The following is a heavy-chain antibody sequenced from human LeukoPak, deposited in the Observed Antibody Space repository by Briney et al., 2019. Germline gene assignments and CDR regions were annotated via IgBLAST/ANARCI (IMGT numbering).Heavy chain of an antibody. D-gene: IGHD2/OR15-2a*01. CDR2: IRSDGSGT. Sequence: PGGSLRLSCAASGFTFSSYSMNWVRQAPGKGLVWVSRIRSDGSGTRYAESVKGRFTISRGNAKNTLYLQMNSLRAEDAAVYYCARDRFHAIDYWGQGTLVTVSS. J-gene: IGHJ4*02. CDR3: ARDRFHAIDY. V-gene: IGHV3-74*01. CDR1: GFTFSSYS.